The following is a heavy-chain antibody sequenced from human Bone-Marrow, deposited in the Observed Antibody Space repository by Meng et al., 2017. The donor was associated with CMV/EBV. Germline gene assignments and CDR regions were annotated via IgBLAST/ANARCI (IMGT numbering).Heavy chain of an antibody. CDR3: ARGAYCSSTSCYCGALDY. CDR2: INHSGST. J-gene: IGHJ4*02. V-gene: IGHV4-34*01. D-gene: IGHD2-2*01. Sequence: SFGGYYWSWIRQPPGKGLEWIGEINHSGSTNYNPSLKSRVTISVDTSKNQFSLKLSSVTAADTAVYYCARGAYCSSTSCYCGALDYWGQGTLVTVSS. CDR1: SFGGYY.